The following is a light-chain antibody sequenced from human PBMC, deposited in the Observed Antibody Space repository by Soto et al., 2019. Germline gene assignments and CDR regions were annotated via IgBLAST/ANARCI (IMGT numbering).Light chain of an antibody. Sequence: EIVLTQSPATLSLSPGDRATLSCRASLTVSKYLAWFQKKPGRPPRLLIYDASNRATGIPARFSGSGSGTDFTLTISRIEPEDFAVYYCQQRTNRPPWTFGQGTKVQI. CDR2: DAS. CDR3: QQRTNRPPWT. V-gene: IGKV3-11*01. J-gene: IGKJ1*01. CDR1: LTVSKY.